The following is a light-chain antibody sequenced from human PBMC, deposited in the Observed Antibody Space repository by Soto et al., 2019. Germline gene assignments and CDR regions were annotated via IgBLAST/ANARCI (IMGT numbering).Light chain of an antibody. V-gene: IGKV3-20*01. Sequence: EIVLTQSPATLSLSPGERATLSCRTSQSVISTSLAWYQQKPGQAPRLLIYGASNRATGIPDRFSGSGSGTDFTLTINRLKPEDFAMYYCQQYGSSPLTFGGGTKVDIK. CDR1: QSVISTS. J-gene: IGKJ4*01. CDR3: QQYGSSPLT. CDR2: GAS.